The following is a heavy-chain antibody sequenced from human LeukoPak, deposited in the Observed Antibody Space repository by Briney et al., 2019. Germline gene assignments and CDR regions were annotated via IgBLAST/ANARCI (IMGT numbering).Heavy chain of an antibody. J-gene: IGHJ6*03. Sequence: ASVKVSCKASGYTFTGYYIHWVRQAPGQGLEWMGWIYPHSGGTDYAQKFQGRVTMTRDTSISTAYMELSRLRSDDTAVYYCAREGPVTHCGGDCYFPYYYYYYMDVWGKGTTVTVSS. D-gene: IGHD2-21*02. CDR3: AREGPVTHCGGDCYFPYYYYYYMDV. CDR1: GYTFTGYY. CDR2: IYPHSGGT. V-gene: IGHV1-2*02.